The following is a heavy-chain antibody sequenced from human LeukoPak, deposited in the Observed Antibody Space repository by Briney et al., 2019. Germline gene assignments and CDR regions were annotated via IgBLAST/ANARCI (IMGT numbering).Heavy chain of an antibody. V-gene: IGHV3-49*04. CDR3: TRDKEVVPAAIGFDY. D-gene: IGHD2-2*02. CDR2: IRSKAYGGTT. J-gene: IGHJ4*02. Sequence: PGGSLRLSCAASGFTFSTYWMSWVRQAPGKGLEWVGFIRSKAYGGTTEYAASVKGRFTISRDDSKSIAYLQMNSLKTEDTAVYYCTRDKEVVPAAIGFDYWGQGTLVTVSS. CDR1: GFTFSTYW.